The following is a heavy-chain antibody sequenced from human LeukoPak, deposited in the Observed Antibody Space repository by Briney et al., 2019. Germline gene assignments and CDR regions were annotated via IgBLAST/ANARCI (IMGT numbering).Heavy chain of an antibody. CDR3: ARVHGIQLWLRGVHGVFDY. J-gene: IGHJ4*02. D-gene: IGHD5-18*01. Sequence: SETLSLTCTVSGGSISSSSYYWGWIRQPPGKGLEWIGSIYYSGSTYYNPSLKSRVTISVDTSKNQFSLKLSSVTAADTAVYYCARVHGIQLWLRGVHGVFDYWGQGTLVTVSS. CDR1: GGSISSSSYY. V-gene: IGHV4-39*07. CDR2: IYYSGST.